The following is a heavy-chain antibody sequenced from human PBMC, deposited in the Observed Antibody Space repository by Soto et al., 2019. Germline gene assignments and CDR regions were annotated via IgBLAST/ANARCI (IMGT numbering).Heavy chain of an antibody. D-gene: IGHD2-15*01. CDR1: GGSFSGYY. CDR2: INHSGST. Sequence: SETLSLTCAVYGGSFSGYYWSWNRQPPGKGLEWIGEINHSGSTNYNPSLKSRVTISVDTSKNQFSLKLSSVTAADTAVYYCARGVDIVVVVAATPTFDYWGQGTLVTVSS. CDR3: ARGVDIVVVVAATPTFDY. J-gene: IGHJ4*02. V-gene: IGHV4-34*01.